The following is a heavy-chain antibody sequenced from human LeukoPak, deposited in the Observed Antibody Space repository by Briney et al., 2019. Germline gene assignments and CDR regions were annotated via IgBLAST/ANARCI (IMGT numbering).Heavy chain of an antibody. J-gene: IGHJ4*02. CDR3: SSQMSRGGN. V-gene: IGHV3-74*01. Sequence: GGFLRLSCAASGFSFSTYWMHWVRQVPGKGPEWVSHITPDGSSTNYADSVKGRFTISRDNAKNTLYLQMNSLRAEDTAVYYCSSQMSRGGNWGQGTLVTVSS. D-gene: IGHD3-16*01. CDR1: GFSFSTYW. CDR2: ITPDGSST.